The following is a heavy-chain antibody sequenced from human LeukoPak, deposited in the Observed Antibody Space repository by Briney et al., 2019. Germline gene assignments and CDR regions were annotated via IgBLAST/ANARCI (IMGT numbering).Heavy chain of an antibody. D-gene: IGHD3-10*01. V-gene: IGHV3-7*05. Sequence: GGSLRLSCAASGFSFSSYWMSWVRQAPGKGLEWVATIKQDGSEKYYVDSVKGRFTISRDNANNSLYLQMFSLRAEDTAVYYCARGFGSFCWGQGTLVTVSS. CDR2: IKQDGSEK. J-gene: IGHJ4*02. CDR3: ARGFGSFC. CDR1: GFSFSSYW.